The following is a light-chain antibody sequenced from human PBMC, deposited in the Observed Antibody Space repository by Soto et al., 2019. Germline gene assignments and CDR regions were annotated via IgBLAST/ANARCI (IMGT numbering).Light chain of an antibody. Sequence: DNQMTQSPSSLSASVGDRVTITCRASQSISSYLSWFQQKPGKAPKLLIYAASTLQSAVPSRFSGSGSGTDFTLTISSLQPEDFATYYCQQSYSIPSITFGQGTRLEIK. CDR1: QSISSY. V-gene: IGKV1-39*01. CDR3: QQSYSIPSIT. CDR2: AAS. J-gene: IGKJ5*01.